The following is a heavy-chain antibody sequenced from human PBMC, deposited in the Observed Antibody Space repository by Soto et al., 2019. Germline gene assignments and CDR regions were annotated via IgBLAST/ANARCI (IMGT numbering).Heavy chain of an antibody. Sequence: SETLSLTCTASSGSIGSGIWWSWVRQPPGKGLEWIGELYHTGNTNYNPSLKSRVTISVDASKNQFSLKLSSVTAADTAVYYCARGILMVYAFDYWGQGTLVTVSS. CDR2: LYHTGNT. D-gene: IGHD2-8*01. CDR3: ARGILMVYAFDY. CDR1: SGSIGSGIW. V-gene: IGHV4-4*02. J-gene: IGHJ4*02.